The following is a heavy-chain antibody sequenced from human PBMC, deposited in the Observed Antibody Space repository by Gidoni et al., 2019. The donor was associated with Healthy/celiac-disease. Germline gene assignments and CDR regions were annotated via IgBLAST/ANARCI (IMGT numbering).Heavy chain of an antibody. J-gene: IGHJ4*02. Sequence: EVQLLESGGGLVQPGGSLRLSCAASGFTFSSYAMSWVRQAPGKGLEWVSAISGSGGSTYYADSVKGRFTISRDNSKNTLYLQMNSLRAEDTAVYYCAKDAYYDFWSGVIYYFDYWGQGTLVTVSS. CDR1: GFTFSSYA. D-gene: IGHD3-3*01. CDR2: ISGSGGST. CDR3: AKDAYYDFWSGVIYYFDY. V-gene: IGHV3-23*01.